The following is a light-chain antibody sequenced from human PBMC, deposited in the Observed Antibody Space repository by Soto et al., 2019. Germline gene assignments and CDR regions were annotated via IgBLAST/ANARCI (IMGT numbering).Light chain of an antibody. J-gene: IGKJ2*01. V-gene: IGKV3-15*01. Sequence: IVMTQSPATLPVSPGERATLSCRATQRVSTNLAWYQQKPGQAPRLLSYAASSRDTGVPARFSDSGSGTEFTLNISSLQSEDFALYYCQQYNNWPYTFGQGTRLEVK. CDR1: QRVSTN. CDR3: QQYNNWPYT. CDR2: AAS.